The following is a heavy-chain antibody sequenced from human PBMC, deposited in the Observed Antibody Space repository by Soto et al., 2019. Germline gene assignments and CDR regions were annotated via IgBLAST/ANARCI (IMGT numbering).Heavy chain of an antibody. CDR3: ARGSVTSKQLARDAFDI. V-gene: IGHV3-30*04. Sequence: GGSLRLSCAASGFTFSSYAMHWVRQAPGKGLEWVAVISYDGSNKYYADSVKGRFTISRDNSKNTLYLQMNSLRAEDTAVYYCARGSVTSKQLARDAFDIWGQGTMVTVSS. CDR1: GFTFSSYA. J-gene: IGHJ3*02. D-gene: IGHD6-6*01. CDR2: ISYDGSNK.